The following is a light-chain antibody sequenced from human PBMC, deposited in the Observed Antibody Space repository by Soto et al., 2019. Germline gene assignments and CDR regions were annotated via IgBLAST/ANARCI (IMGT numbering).Light chain of an antibody. CDR2: DVS. Sequence: QSVLAQPASVSGSPGQSITISCTGTSSDVGGYNYVSWYQQHPGKAPKLMIYDVSNRPSGVSNRFSGSKSGNTASLTISELQAEDLADYYCSSYTISSTYVFRTGTKVT. CDR1: SSDVGGYNY. J-gene: IGLJ1*01. V-gene: IGLV2-14*01. CDR3: SSYTISSTYV.